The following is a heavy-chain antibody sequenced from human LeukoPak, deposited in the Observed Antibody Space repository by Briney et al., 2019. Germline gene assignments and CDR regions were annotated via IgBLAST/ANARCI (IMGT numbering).Heavy chain of an antibody. CDR3: ARVSQVGATGPAYFDY. Sequence: GGSLRLSCAASGFTFGSYAMHWVRQAPGKGLEWVAVISYDGSNKYYADSVKGRFTISRDNSKNTLYLQMNSLRAEDTAVYYCARVSQVGATGPAYFDYWGQGTLVTVSS. CDR2: ISYDGSNK. J-gene: IGHJ4*02. CDR1: GFTFGSYA. V-gene: IGHV3-30*01. D-gene: IGHD1-26*01.